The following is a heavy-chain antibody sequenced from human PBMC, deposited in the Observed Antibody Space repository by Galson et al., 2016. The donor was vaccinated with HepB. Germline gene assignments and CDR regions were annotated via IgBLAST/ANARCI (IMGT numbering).Heavy chain of an antibody. CDR1: GDSVSSNSAA. CDR3: ASAQTGTAQIRAFDF. CDR2: TYYRSKWYN. V-gene: IGHV6-1*01. J-gene: IGHJ3*01. Sequence: CAISGDSVSSNSAAWNWIRQSPSRGLEWLGRTYYRSKWYNDYAVSLKGRITIDPDTSKNQFSLQLNSVTPENTAIYYCASAQTGTAQIRAFDFWGQGTMVTLSS. D-gene: IGHD1-7*01.